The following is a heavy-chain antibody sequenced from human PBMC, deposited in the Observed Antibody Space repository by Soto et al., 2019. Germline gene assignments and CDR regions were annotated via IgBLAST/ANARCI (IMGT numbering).Heavy chain of an antibody. CDR2: IYYSGST. V-gene: IGHV4-59*08. CDR3: AGTLLRYFDWLLYGAFDI. CDR1: GFSISSYY. Sequence: SETLSLTCTVSGFSISSYYWNLIRQPPGKGLEWIGYIYYSGSTNYNPSLKSRVTISVDTSKNQFSLKLSSVTAADTAVYYCAGTLLRYFDWLLYGAFDIWGQGTMVTVSS. J-gene: IGHJ3*02. D-gene: IGHD3-9*01.